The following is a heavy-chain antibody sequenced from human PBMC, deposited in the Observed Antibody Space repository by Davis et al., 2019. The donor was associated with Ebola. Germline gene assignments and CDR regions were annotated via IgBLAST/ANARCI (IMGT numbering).Heavy chain of an antibody. CDR3: ARDLVWNDY. CDR2: IDSDGSIT. D-gene: IGHD1-1*01. V-gene: IGHV3-74*01. CDR1: GFTFSSYW. J-gene: IGHJ4*02. Sequence: HTGGSLRLSCAASGFTFSSYWMHWVRQAPGEGLVWVSRIDSDGSITRYADSVKGRFTISRDNAKNTLYLQMNSLRAEDTAVYYCARDLVWNDYWGQGTLVTVSS.